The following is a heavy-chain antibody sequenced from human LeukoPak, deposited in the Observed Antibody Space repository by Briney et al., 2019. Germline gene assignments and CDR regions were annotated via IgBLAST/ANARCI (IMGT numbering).Heavy chain of an antibody. J-gene: IGHJ5*02. D-gene: IGHD6-13*01. CDR1: GFTFSSYA. Sequence: GGSLRLSCAASGFTFSSYAMSWVRQAPGKGLEWVSAISGGGGSTYYADSVKGRFTISRDNSKNTLYLQMNSLRAEDTAVYYCAKGRRSQQLVRGLLFDPWGQGTLVTVSS. CDR2: ISGGGGST. V-gene: IGHV3-23*01. CDR3: AKGRRSQQLVRGLLFDP.